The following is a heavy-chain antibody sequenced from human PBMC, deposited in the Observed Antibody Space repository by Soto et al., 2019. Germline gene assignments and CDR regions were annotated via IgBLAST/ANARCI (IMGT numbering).Heavy chain of an antibody. CDR3: ARDWRGAAGFDP. CDR2: IGAYNDDT. Sequence: QVQLVQSGAEVKKPGASVKVSCKASGYTFSTYGFSWVRQAPGQGLEWMGWIGAYNDDTHYAKNFQGRVTMTTDTSTTSSSMELRNLRAEDAAVYFWARDWRGAAGFDPWGQGTLVTVSS. V-gene: IGHV1-18*01. J-gene: IGHJ5*02. CDR1: GYTFSTYG. D-gene: IGHD3-3*01.